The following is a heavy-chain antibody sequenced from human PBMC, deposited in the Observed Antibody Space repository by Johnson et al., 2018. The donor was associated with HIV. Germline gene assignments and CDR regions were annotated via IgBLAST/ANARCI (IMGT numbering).Heavy chain of an antibody. D-gene: IGHD5-12*01. CDR3: ARDLRYSGYEYAFDI. CDR1: GFKYAA. CDR2: TPGGDGGT. Sequence: VQLVESGGGLVQPGGSLRVSCAASGFKYAASGLAFSNYAVKWVSHTPGGDGGTSFADSVKGRFTISRDNSKNTLYLQMNSLRAEDTAVYYCARDLRYSGYEYAFDIWGQGTMVTVSS. V-gene: IGHV3-23*04. J-gene: IGHJ3*02.